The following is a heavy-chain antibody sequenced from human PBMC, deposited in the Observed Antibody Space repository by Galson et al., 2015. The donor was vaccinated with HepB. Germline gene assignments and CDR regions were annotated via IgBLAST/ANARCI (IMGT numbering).Heavy chain of an antibody. CDR3: ARHGDSSNWAYYLNS. CDR1: GGTISTYY. Sequence: LSLTCSVSGGTISTYYWSWIRQPPGKGLEWIGYVSYIGSTIYNPSLKSRLTISVDRSRNQFSLKLSSVTAADTAVYYCARHGDSSNWAYYLNSWGQGTLVTVSS. V-gene: IGHV4-59*08. J-gene: IGHJ4*02. CDR2: VSYIGST. D-gene: IGHD6-13*01.